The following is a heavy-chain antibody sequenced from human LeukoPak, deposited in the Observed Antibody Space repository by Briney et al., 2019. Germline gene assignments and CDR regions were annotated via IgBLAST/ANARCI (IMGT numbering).Heavy chain of an antibody. CDR1: GFTFSSYS. J-gene: IGHJ4*02. CDR3: ARSTLLRIQDY. CDR2: ISSSSSYI. D-gene: IGHD5-18*01. Sequence: GGSLRLSFAASGFTFSSYSMNWVRQAPGKGLEWVSSISSSSSYIYYSDSVKGRFTISRDNAKNSLYLQMNSLRAEDTAVYYCARSTLLRIQDYWGQGTLVTVSS. V-gene: IGHV3-21*01.